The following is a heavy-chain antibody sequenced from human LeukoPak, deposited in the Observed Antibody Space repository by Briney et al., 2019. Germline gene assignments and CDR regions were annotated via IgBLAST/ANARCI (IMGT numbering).Heavy chain of an antibody. CDR1: GGSISSHY. CDR3: ARWLYSSSWSRCFDP. D-gene: IGHD6-13*01. V-gene: IGHV4-59*11. Sequence: PSETLSLTCSVSGGSISSHYWTWIRQLPGKGLEWIGYIHNSGSINYNPSLKSRVTISVDTSRNQFSLKLTSVAAADTAVYYCARWLYSSSWSRCFDPWGQGTLVTVSS. J-gene: IGHJ5*02. CDR2: IHNSGSI.